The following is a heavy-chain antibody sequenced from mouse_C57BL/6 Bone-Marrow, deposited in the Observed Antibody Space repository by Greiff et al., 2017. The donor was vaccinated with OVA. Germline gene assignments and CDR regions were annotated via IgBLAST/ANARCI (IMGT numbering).Heavy chain of an antibody. Sequence: DVMLVESGGDLVKPGGSLKLSCAASGFTFSSYGMSWVRQTPDKRLEWVATISSGGSYTYYPDSVKGRFTISRDNAKNTLYLQMSSLKSEDTAMYYCARPGTGYFDYWGQGTTLTVSS. CDR1: GFTFSSYG. CDR2: ISSGGSYT. V-gene: IGHV5-6*02. J-gene: IGHJ2*01. D-gene: IGHD4-1*01. CDR3: ARPGTGYFDY.